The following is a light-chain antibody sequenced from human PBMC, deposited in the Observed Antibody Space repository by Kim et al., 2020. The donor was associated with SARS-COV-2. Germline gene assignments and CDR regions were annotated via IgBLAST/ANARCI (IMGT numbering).Light chain of an antibody. Sequence: GQRVSTSCPRSFTKFGGNNVNWYQHIPGRATSLLIHTNSQRPSGVPDRFAGSKSDTSASLAISGLQADDEADYYCAAWDGRLNAYVFGTGTKVTVL. CDR3: AAWDGRLNAYV. V-gene: IGLV1-44*01. CDR1: FTKFGGNN. J-gene: IGLJ1*01. CDR2: TNS.